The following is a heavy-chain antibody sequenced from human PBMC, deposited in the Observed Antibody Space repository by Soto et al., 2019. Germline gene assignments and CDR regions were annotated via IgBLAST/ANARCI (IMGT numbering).Heavy chain of an antibody. Sequence: QVQLVQSGAEVKKPGSSVKVSCKASGGTFSSYAVSWVRQAPGQGLEWMGGIIPIFGTADYAQKFQGRVTITADESTSTASMELSSLRSEDTAVYYCARHVPAAGYYYGMDVWGQGTTVTVSS. D-gene: IGHD2-2*01. CDR1: GGTFSSYA. V-gene: IGHV1-69*12. CDR2: IIPIFGTA. J-gene: IGHJ6*02. CDR3: ARHVPAAGYYYGMDV.